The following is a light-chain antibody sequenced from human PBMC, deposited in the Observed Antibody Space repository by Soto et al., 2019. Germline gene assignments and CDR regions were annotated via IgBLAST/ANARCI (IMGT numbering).Light chain of an antibody. CDR2: GAF. Sequence: EIVMTQSPATLSVSPGERATLSCRASQSVSSNLAWYQQKPGQAPRLLIYGAFTRAAGFPARFSGSGAGTEFTLTISRLQSEDFAVYYCQQYNNWPRTFGQGTKVEIK. J-gene: IGKJ1*01. CDR1: QSVSSN. CDR3: QQYNNWPRT. V-gene: IGKV3-15*01.